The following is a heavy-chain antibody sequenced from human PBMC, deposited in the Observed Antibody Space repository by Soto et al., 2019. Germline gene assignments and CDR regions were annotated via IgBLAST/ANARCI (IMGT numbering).Heavy chain of an antibody. V-gene: IGHV5-51*01. CDR2: IYPGDSDT. D-gene: IGHD1-1*01. CDR3: ARLPGIVAPGTVFLDN. Sequence: GESLKISCKASGYRFTSSWIGWVRQMPGKGLEWMGIIYPGDSDTRYRPSFQGQVTISADKSSSTAYLQWNSLQASDTAMYYCARLPGIVAPGTVFLDNWGQGTVVTVSS. CDR1: GYRFTSSW. J-gene: IGHJ4*02.